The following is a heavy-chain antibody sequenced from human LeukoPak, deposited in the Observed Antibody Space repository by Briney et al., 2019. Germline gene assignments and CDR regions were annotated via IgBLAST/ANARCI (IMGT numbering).Heavy chain of an antibody. Sequence: SQTLSLTCAISGDSVSSNSAAWNWIRQSPSRGLEWRGRTYYRSKWYNDYAVSVKSRITINPDTSKNQFSLQLNSVTPEDTAVYYCARDLLERDGIGFDYWGQGTLVTVSS. CDR1: GDSVSSNSAA. CDR3: ARDLLERDGIGFDY. D-gene: IGHD1-26*01. J-gene: IGHJ4*02. V-gene: IGHV6-1*01. CDR2: TYYRSKWYN.